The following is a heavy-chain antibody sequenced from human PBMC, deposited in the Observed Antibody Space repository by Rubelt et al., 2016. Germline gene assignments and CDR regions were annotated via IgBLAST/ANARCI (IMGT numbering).Heavy chain of an antibody. Sequence: QVQLVESGGGVVQPGRSLRLSCAASGFTFSSYAMHWVRQAPGKGLEWVAVISYDGSNKYYADSVKGRFTISRDNSKNTLYLEMNSLRAEDTAVYYCARVRGGSSFYGMDVWGQGTTVTVSS. CDR3: ARVRGGSSFYGMDV. V-gene: IGHV3-30*04. CDR2: ISYDGSNK. D-gene: IGHD2-15*01. CDR1: GFTFSSYA. J-gene: IGHJ6*02.